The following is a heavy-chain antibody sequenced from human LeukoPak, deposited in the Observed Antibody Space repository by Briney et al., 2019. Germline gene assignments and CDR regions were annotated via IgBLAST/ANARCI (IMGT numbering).Heavy chain of an antibody. J-gene: IGHJ5*02. V-gene: IGHV4-59*01. CDR2: IYYSGST. Sequence: SETLSLTCAVYGGSFSGYYWSWIRQPPGKGLEWIGYIYYSGSTNYNPSLKSRVTISVDTSKNQFSLKLSSVTAADTAVYYCARENKANYDFWSGYQNWFDPWGQGTLVTVSS. D-gene: IGHD3-3*01. CDR3: ARENKANYDFWSGYQNWFDP. CDR1: GGSFSGYY.